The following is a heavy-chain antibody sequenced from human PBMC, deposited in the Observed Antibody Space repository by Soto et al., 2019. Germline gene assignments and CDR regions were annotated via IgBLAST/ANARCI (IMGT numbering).Heavy chain of an antibody. CDR1: GFTFGDYA. D-gene: IGHD3-22*01. V-gene: IGHV3-49*03. Sequence: GGSLRLSCTASGFTFGDYAMSWFRQAPGKGLEWVGFIRSKAYGGTTEYAASVKGRFTISRDDSKSIAYLQMNSLKTEDTAVYYCTRAHYYDSSGYWSLPAEYFQHWGQGT. CDR3: TRAHYYDSSGYWSLPAEYFQH. J-gene: IGHJ1*01. CDR2: IRSKAYGGTT.